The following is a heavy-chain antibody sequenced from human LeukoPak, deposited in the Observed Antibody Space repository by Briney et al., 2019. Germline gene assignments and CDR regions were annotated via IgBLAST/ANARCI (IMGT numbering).Heavy chain of an antibody. J-gene: IGHJ4*02. CDR1: GYTFTSYA. D-gene: IGHD1-7*01. Sequence: GASVTVSCKASGYTFTSYAMHWVRQAPGQRLEWMGWINAGNGNTKYSQKLQGRVTITRDTSASTAYMELSSLRSEDTAVYYCARGGENYYFDYWGQGTLVTVSS. V-gene: IGHV1-3*01. CDR3: ARGGENYYFDY. CDR2: INAGNGNT.